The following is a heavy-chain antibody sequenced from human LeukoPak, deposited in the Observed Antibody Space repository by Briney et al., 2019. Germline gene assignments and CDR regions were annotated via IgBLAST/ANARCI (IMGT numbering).Heavy chain of an antibody. V-gene: IGHV4-38-2*02. Sequence: SETLSLTCTVSGYSISSGYYWGWIRQPPGKGLEWIGSIYHSGSTYYSPSLKSRVTISVDTSKNQFSLKLSSVTAADTAVYYCASVMKEMATRYWGQGTLVTVSS. CDR2: IYHSGST. D-gene: IGHD5-24*01. CDR3: ASVMKEMATRY. J-gene: IGHJ4*02. CDR1: GYSISSGYY.